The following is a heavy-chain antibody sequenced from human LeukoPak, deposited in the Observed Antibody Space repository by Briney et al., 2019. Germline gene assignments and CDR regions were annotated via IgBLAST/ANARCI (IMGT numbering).Heavy chain of an antibody. Sequence: PGGSLRLSCAASGFTFTSVWMSWARQAPGKGLEWVGRVRAKTEGGTTDYAAPVKGRFTISRDDSTNTLYLQMNSLKTEDTAVYYCASHSSYWLLGYWGQGTLVTVSS. J-gene: IGHJ4*02. CDR1: GFTFTSVW. CDR3: ASHSSYWLLGY. V-gene: IGHV3-15*01. CDR2: VRAKTEGGTT. D-gene: IGHD6-19*01.